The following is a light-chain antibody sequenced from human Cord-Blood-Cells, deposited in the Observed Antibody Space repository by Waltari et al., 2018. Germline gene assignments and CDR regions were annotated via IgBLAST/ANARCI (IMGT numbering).Light chain of an antibody. CDR1: SSDVRSYHY. CDR2: DVS. J-gene: IGLJ3*02. Sequence: QSALTQPRSVSGSPGQSVTISCTGTSSDVRSYHYVHWSQQHPGKAPKLMIYDVSKRPSGVPDRFSGSKSGNTASLTISGLQAEDEADYYCCSYAGSYTWVFGGGTKLTVL. V-gene: IGLV2-11*01. CDR3: CSYAGSYTWV.